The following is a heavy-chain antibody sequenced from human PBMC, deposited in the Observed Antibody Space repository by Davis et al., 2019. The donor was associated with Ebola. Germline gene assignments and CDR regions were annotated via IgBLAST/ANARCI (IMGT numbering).Heavy chain of an antibody. V-gene: IGHV4-61*01. CDR3: ARVVVGATLYYYYYMDV. J-gene: IGHJ6*03. CDR2: IYYSGST. D-gene: IGHD1-26*01. CDR1: GGSVSSGSYY. Sequence: SETLSLTCTVSGGSVSSGSYYWSWIRQPPGKGLEWIGYIYYSGSTNYNPSLKSRVTISVDTSKNQFSLKLSSVTAADTAVYYCARVVVGATLYYYYYMDVWGKGTTVTVSS.